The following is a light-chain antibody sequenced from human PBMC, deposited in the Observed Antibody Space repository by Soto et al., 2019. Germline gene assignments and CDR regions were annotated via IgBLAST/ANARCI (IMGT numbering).Light chain of an antibody. Sequence: IQMPQSPSTLSATVGDRVTITCRASQSVRSWLAWYQQKPGRAPKFLIYDASSLESGVPSRFSGSGSGTEFTLTISNLQPDDFATYYCQQYDNYPLTFGGGTKVDIK. CDR1: QSVRSW. CDR2: DAS. J-gene: IGKJ4*01. V-gene: IGKV1-5*01. CDR3: QQYDNYPLT.